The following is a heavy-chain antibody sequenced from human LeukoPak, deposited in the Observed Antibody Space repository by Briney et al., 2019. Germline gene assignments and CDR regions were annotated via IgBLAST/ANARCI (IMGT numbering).Heavy chain of an antibody. V-gene: IGHV3-7*01. CDR3: ARDGSNPYFDY. Sequence: GGSLRLPCAASGFSFTSYWMSWVRQAPGQGLEWVANINRDGSEKYYVDSVKGRFTISRDNGKNSLYLQVNSLRAEDTAVYFCARDGSNPYFDYWGQGSLVTVSS. J-gene: IGHJ4*02. CDR2: INRDGSEK. CDR1: GFSFTSYW. D-gene: IGHD6-13*01.